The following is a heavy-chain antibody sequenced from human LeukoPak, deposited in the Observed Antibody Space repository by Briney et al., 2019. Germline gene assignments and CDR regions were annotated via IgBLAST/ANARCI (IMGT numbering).Heavy chain of an antibody. CDR2: IHPSTGNP. V-gene: IGHV7-4-1*02. J-gene: IGHJ4*02. D-gene: IGHD3-16*02. Sequence: ASVKVSCKASGYTFTNYAMNWVRQAPGQGLEWMGWIHPSTGNPTYAQGFTGRFVFSLDTSVSTTYLQINSLKAEDTAVYYCARAFQRLGELSLPDYWGQGTLVTVSS. CDR1: GYTFTNYA. CDR3: ARAFQRLGELSLPDY.